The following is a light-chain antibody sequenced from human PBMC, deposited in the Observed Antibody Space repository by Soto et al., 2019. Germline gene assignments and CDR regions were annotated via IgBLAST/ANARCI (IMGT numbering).Light chain of an antibody. Sequence: DIQVTQSPSSLSASVGDRVKITWRASQDIKNYLNWYQRKPGTAPRLLIYAASSLHSGVPSTFSASGSGTDFALNITSLQADDFGTYYCQQGFSLPWTFGQGTKVDIK. V-gene: IGKV1-39*01. J-gene: IGKJ1*01. CDR3: QQGFSLPWT. CDR2: AAS. CDR1: QDIKNY.